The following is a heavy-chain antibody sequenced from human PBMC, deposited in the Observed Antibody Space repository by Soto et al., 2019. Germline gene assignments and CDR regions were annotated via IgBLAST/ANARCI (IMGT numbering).Heavy chain of an antibody. J-gene: IGHJ4*02. CDR3: ARGLRPHFDY. D-gene: IGHD3-10*01. CDR2: TYYRSTWIH. Sequence: SQTLSLTFAISGDSVSSSSSAWNWIRQSPSRGLEWLGRTYYRSTWIHDYAVSVKSRIIINPDTPQNQFSLQLNSVTPDDTAVYYCARGLRPHFDYWGLGTLVTVSS. CDR1: GDSVSSSSSA. V-gene: IGHV6-1*01.